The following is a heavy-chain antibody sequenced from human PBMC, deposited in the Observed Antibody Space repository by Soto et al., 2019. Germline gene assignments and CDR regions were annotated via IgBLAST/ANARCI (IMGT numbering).Heavy chain of an antibody. CDR3: AKAVYYYDSSGYYLAY. J-gene: IGHJ4*02. CDR1: GFTFSSYA. D-gene: IGHD3-22*01. Sequence: GGSLRLSCAASGFTFSSYAMSWVRQAPGKGLEWVSAISGSGGSTYYADSVKGRFTISRDNSKNTLYLQMNSLRAEDTAVYYCAKAVYYYDSSGYYLAYWGQGTLVTVSS. V-gene: IGHV3-23*01. CDR2: ISGSGGST.